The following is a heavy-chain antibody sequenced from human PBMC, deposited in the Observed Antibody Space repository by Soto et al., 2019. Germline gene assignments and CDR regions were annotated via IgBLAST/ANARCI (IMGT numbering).Heavy chain of an antibody. D-gene: IGHD2-8*02. J-gene: IGHJ4*01. CDR2: ISGSGSSP. V-gene: IGHV3-23*01. CDR1: GFTFSTHA. Sequence: GGSLRLSCAASGFTFSTHAMHWVRQAPGKGLECVSSISGSGSSPSYADSVQGRFIIYRDNSRTTLSLQMNSLRAEDTATYYCAKARCTGNSCYVPDYWGHGSLVTVSS. CDR3: AKARCTGNSCYVPDY.